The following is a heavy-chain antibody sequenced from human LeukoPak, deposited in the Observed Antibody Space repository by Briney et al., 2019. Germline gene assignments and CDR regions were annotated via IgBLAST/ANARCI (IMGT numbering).Heavy chain of an antibody. CDR2: INHSGST. J-gene: IGHJ3*02. CDR3: ARSQYYYDSSGYYYWRAIDI. V-gene: IGHV4-34*01. CDR1: GGSFSGYY. D-gene: IGHD3-22*01. Sequence: SETLSLTRAVYGGSFSGYYWSWIRQPPGKGLEWIGEINHSGSTNHNPSLKSRVTISVDTSKNQFSLKLSSVTAADTAVYYCARSQYYYDSSGYYYWRAIDIWGQGTMVTVSS.